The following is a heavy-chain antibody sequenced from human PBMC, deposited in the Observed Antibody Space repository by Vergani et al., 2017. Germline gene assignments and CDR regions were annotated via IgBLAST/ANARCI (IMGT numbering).Heavy chain of an antibody. Sequence: QLQLQESGSGLVKPSQTLSLTCAVSGGSISSGGYSWSWIRQPPGKGLEWIGHIYHSGSTYHNPSVKSLVTISVDRSKNQFSLKLSSVTAADTAVYYCARDARNVAALDYMDVWGKGTTVTVSS. CDR3: ARDARNVAALDYMDV. J-gene: IGHJ6*03. D-gene: IGHD5-12*01. CDR2: IYHSGST. V-gene: IGHV4-30-2*01. CDR1: GGSISSGGYS.